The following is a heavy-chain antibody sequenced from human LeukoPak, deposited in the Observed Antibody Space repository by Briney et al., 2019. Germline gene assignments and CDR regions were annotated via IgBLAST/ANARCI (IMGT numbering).Heavy chain of an antibody. CDR2: IYYSGST. D-gene: IGHD2-15*01. CDR3: ARGVRYSGFEY. J-gene: IGHJ4*02. Sequence: SETLSLTCTVSGASISDYYWSWIRQPPGKGPEWIGYIYYSGSTNYNPSLKSRVTISVDMSKNQFSLRLTSVTAADTAVYYCARGVRYSGFEYWGQGTLVTVSS. V-gene: IGHV4-59*01. CDR1: GASISDYY.